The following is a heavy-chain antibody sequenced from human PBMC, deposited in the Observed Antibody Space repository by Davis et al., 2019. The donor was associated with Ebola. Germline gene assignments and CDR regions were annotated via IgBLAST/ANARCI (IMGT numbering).Heavy chain of an antibody. Sequence: SETLSLTCTVSGGSISSSSYYWGWIRQPPGKGLEWIGSIYYSGSTYYNPSLKSRVTISVDTSKNQFSLKLSSVTAADTALYYCARRVEYCGGGTCQYDSWGQGTLVTVSS. CDR2: IYYSGST. CDR1: GGSISSSSYY. J-gene: IGHJ4*02. D-gene: IGHD2-21*01. CDR3: ARRVEYCGGGTCQYDS. V-gene: IGHV4-39*01.